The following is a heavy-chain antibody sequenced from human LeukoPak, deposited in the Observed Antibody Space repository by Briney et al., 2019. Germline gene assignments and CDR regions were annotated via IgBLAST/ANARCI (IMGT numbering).Heavy chain of an antibody. CDR2: IKQDGSEK. Sequence: GGSLRLSCAASGFTFSSYWMSWVRQAPGKGLEWVANIKQDGSEKYYVDSVKGRFTISRDNAKNSLYLQMNSLRAEDTAVYYCARGKPWNDALFDYWGQGTLVTVSS. J-gene: IGHJ4*02. V-gene: IGHV3-7*01. CDR1: GFTFSSYW. D-gene: IGHD1-1*01. CDR3: ARGKPWNDALFDY.